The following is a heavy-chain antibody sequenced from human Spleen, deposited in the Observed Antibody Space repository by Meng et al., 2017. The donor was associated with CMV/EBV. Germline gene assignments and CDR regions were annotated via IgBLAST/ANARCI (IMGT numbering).Heavy chain of an antibody. V-gene: IGHV3-53*01. J-gene: IGHJ4*02. CDR3: ARGPSGWYYFDY. CDR2: IYSGGST. D-gene: IGHD6-19*01. Sequence: VELVGVGGGLVKPGGSLRLACAASGFTVRSNYMSWVRQAPGKGLEWVSVIYSGGSTYYAVSVKGRFTISRDNSKNTLYLQMNSLRAEDTAVYYCARGPSGWYYFDYWGQGTLVTVSS. CDR1: GFTVRSNY.